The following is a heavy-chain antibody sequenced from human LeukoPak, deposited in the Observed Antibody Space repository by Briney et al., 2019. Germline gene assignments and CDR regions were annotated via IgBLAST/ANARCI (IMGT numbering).Heavy chain of an antibody. V-gene: IGHV3-23*01. Sequence: RSGGSLRLSCAASGFTFSSYAMSWVRQAPGKGLEWVSAIRGSGGSTYYADSVKGRFTISRDNSKNTLYLQMNSLRAEDTAVYYCAKDARLTYGDIDYWGQGTLVTVSS. CDR1: GFTFSSYA. J-gene: IGHJ4*02. CDR3: AKDARLTYGDIDY. CDR2: IRGSGGST. D-gene: IGHD4-17*01.